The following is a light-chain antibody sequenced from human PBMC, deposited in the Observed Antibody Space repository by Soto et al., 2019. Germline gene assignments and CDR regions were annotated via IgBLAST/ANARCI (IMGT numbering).Light chain of an antibody. CDR3: QQSYSTPLT. V-gene: IGKV1-39*01. CDR2: AAS. CDR1: QSISSY. J-gene: IGKJ4*01. Sequence: DIQMTQSPSSLSASVGDRVTITCRASQSISSYLNWYQQKPGKAPKLLIYAASSLQSGVPSRFSGSGSAPDFTLTISSMQNEDFATYYCQQSYSTPLTFGGVTKVDIK.